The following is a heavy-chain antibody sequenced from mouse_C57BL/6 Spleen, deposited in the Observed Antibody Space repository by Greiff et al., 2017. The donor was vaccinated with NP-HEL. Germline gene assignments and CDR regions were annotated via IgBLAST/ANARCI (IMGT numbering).Heavy chain of an antibody. CDR2: INPSTGGT. Sequence: VQLQQSGTELVKPGASVKLSCKASGYTFTSYWMHWVKQRPGQGLEWIGNINPSTGGTNNDEKFKSKATLTVDKSSSTAYMQISSLTSEDSAVYYCARWMYGYLDYVDYWGQGTTLTVAS. J-gene: IGHJ2*01. CDR3: ARWMYGYLDYVDY. CDR1: GYTFTSYW. V-gene: IGHV1-53*01. D-gene: IGHD2-2*01.